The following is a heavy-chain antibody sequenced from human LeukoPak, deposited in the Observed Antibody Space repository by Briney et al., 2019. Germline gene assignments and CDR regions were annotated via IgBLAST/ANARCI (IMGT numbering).Heavy chain of an antibody. Sequence: GGSLRLSCAASGFTFRNYGMNWVRQAPGKGLEWVSAFSASGSTYYADSVKGRFTFSRDNSENMLYLQMNSLRAEDTAVYYCAQDLSYIGLDNWGQGTLVTVSS. CDR2: FSASGST. D-gene: IGHD2-15*01. V-gene: IGHV3-23*01. J-gene: IGHJ4*02. CDR1: GFTFRNYG. CDR3: AQDLSYIGLDN.